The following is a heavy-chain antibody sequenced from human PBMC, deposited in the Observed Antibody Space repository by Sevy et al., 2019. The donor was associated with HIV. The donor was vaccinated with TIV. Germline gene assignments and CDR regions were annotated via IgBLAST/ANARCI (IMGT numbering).Heavy chain of an antibody. J-gene: IGHJ4*02. V-gene: IGHV4-39*01. Sequence: SETLCLTCTVSGGSISTSTYYWGWIRQPPGKGLEWIGSIYHSGSIYYNPSLKSRITISIDTSKNQFSLKLSSVTAADTAVYYCARQGTTWPLYFDYWGQGTLVTVSS. CDR2: IYHSGSI. CDR3: ARQGTTWPLYFDY. CDR1: GGSISTSTYY.